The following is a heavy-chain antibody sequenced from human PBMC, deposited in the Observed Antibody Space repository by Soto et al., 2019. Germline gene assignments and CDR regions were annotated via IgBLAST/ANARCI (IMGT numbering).Heavy chain of an antibody. CDR1: GYTFTTYG. CDR2: ISPYNGHT. Sequence: ASVKVSCKXSGYTFTTYGISWVRQAPGQGLEWMGWISPYNGHTDYLQNLQGRLTMTTDTSTNTGYMELTRLTSDDTAIYYCARGDSTDCSSGVCSFFYNHDMDVWGQGTTVTVSS. J-gene: IGHJ6*02. CDR3: ARGDSTDCSSGVCSFFYNHDMDV. V-gene: IGHV1-18*01. D-gene: IGHD2-8*01.